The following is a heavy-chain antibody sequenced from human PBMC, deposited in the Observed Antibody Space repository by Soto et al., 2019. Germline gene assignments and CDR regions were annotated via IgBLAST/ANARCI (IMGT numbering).Heavy chain of an antibody. CDR1: GFTFSSDA. V-gene: IGHV3-23*01. Sequence: GGSLRLSCAASGFTFSSDAMSWVRQAPGKGLEWVSAISGSGGSTYYADSVKGRFTISRDNSKNTLYLQMNSLRAEDTAVYYCAKDPRIVVVPAAMGYNWFDPWGQGTLVTSPQ. D-gene: IGHD2-2*01. CDR2: ISGSGGST. CDR3: AKDPRIVVVPAAMGYNWFDP. J-gene: IGHJ5*02.